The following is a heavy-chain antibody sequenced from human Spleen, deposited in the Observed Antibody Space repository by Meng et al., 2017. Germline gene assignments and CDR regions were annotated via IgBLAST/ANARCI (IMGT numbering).Heavy chain of an antibody. CDR2: IKQDGSEK. CDR1: GFTFSSYW. J-gene: IGHJ4*02. Sequence: GESLKISCAGSGFTFSSYWMSWVRQAPGKGLEWGANIKQDGSEKYYVDSVKGRFTISRDNAKNSLYLQMNSLRAEDTAVYYCARARGYCSSTSCYESRFDYWGQGTLVTVSS. D-gene: IGHD2-2*01. V-gene: IGHV3-7*04. CDR3: ARARGYCSSTSCYESRFDY.